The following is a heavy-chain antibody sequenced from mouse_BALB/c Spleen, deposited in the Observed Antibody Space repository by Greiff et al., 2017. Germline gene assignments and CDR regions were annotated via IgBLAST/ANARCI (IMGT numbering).Heavy chain of an antibody. V-gene: IGHV1-63*01. CDR3: ARALYYGSSYVDD. CDR2: IYPGSGNT. J-gene: IGHJ2*01. Sequence: QVQLKESGAELVRPGTSVKISCKASGYAFTNYWLGWVKQRPGHGLEWIGDIYPGSGNTYYNEKFKGKATLTADKSSSTAYMQLSSLTSEDSAVYFCARALYYGSSYVDDWGQGTTLTVSS. D-gene: IGHD1-1*01. CDR1: GYAFTNYW.